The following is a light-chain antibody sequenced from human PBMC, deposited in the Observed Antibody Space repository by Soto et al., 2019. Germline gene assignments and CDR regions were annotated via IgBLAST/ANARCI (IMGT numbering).Light chain of an antibody. CDR2: DAS. CDR1: QRTDSL. J-gene: IGKJ4*01. V-gene: IGKV3-11*01. CDR3: QQYSNSPPVI. Sequence: EIVLTQSPDTLSLSPGERATLSCRAGQRTDSLLAWYQKKPGQAPRLLIYDASYRATGVPARFIGGGSGTDFTLTITSLEPEDFATYYCQQYSNSPPVIFGGGTKVAIK.